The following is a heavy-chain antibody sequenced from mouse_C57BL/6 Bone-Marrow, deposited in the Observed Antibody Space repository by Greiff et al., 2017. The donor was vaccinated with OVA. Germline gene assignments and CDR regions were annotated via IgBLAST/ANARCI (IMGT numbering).Heavy chain of an antibody. CDR2: IDPATGGT. CDR1: GYTFTDYE. CDR3: TPDDYPLLAY. Sequence: QVQLQQSGAELVRPGASVTLSCTASGYTFTDYEMHWVKQTPVHGLEWIGAIDPATGGTAYNQKFKGKAILTADKSSSTAYMELRGQSSEDSSVYYCTPDDYPLLAYWGQGTLVTVSA. V-gene: IGHV1-15*01. D-gene: IGHD2-4*01. J-gene: IGHJ3*01.